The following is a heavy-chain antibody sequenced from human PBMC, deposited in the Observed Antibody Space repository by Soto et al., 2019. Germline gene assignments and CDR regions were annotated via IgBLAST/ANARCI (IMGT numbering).Heavy chain of an antibody. CDR3: SRARYCTSPSCYNHYSYGRDI. J-gene: IGHJ6*02. CDR2: IGVYNGKT. V-gene: IGHV1-18*04. CDR1: GYTLTKYG. Sequence: QAQLVQSGGEVKKPGASVRVSCKASGYTLTKYGITWVRQAPGQGPEWLGWIGVYNGKTNYARKLQGRVIMTADTSASTAYMELRSLRSDDTAVYYCSRARYCTSPSCYNHYSYGRDIWGQGNTVSVSS. D-gene: IGHD2-2*02.